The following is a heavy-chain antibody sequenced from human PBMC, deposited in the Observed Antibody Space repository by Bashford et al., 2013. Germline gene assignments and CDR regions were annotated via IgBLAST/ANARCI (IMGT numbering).Heavy chain of an antibody. CDR2: IIPIFGNT. J-gene: IGHJ4*02. CDR3: ARGRWDDFDY. V-gene: IGHV1-18*01. D-gene: IGHD1-26*01. Sequence: ASVKVSCKASGGTFSSYAISWVRQAPGQGLEWMGGIIPIFGNTNYAQKLQGRVTMTTDTSTSTAYMELRSLRSDDTAVYYCARGRWDDFDYWGQGTLVTVSS. CDR1: GGTFSSYA.